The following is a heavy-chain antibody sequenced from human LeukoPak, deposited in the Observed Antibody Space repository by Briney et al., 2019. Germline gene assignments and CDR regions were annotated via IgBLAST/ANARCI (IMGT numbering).Heavy chain of an antibody. CDR1: DGSISGHY. CDR2: IYSSGST. J-gene: IGHJ4*02. Sequence: TSETLSLTCTVSDGSISGHYWNWIRHPAGKGLEWIGRIYSSGSTIYNPSLKSRVTMSVDTSKNQFSLKMSSVTAADTAVYYCARRGVEDTTTTAENFFNYWGQGTLVTVSS. CDR3: ARRGVEDTTTTAENFFNY. V-gene: IGHV4-4*07. D-gene: IGHD3-10*01.